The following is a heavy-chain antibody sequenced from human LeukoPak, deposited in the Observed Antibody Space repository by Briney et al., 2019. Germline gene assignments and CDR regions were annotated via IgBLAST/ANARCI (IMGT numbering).Heavy chain of an antibody. J-gene: IGHJ6*03. V-gene: IGHV3-30*03. Sequence: GGSLRLSCAASGFTFSSYGMHWVRQAPGKGLEWVAVISYDGSNKYYADSVKGRFTISRDNSKNTLYLQMNSLRAEDTAVYYCARVVYYYGSGTANFYYYYYMDVWGKGTTVTISS. D-gene: IGHD3-10*01. CDR1: GFTFSSYG. CDR2: ISYDGSNK. CDR3: ARVVYYYGSGTANFYYYYYMDV.